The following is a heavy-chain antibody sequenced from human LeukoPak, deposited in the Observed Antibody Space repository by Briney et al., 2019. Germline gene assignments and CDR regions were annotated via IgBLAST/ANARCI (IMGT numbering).Heavy chain of an antibody. D-gene: IGHD3-22*01. J-gene: IGHJ4*02. V-gene: IGHV4-34*01. Sequence: SETLSLTCAVYGGSFSGYYWSWIRQPPGKGLEWIGEINHSGSTYYNPSLKSRVNISVDTSKNQFSLKLSSVTAADTAVYYCAREDYYYDSSGYSRYFDYWGQGTLVTVSS. CDR3: AREDYYYDSSGYSRYFDY. CDR2: INHSGST. CDR1: GGSFSGYY.